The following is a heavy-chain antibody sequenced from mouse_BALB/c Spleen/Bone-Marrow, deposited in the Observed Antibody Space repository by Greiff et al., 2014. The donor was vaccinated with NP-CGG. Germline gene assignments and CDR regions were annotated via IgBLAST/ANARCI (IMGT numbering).Heavy chain of an antibody. CDR2: ISTYYGDA. Sequence: QVQLQQPGAELVRPGVSVKISCKGSGYTFTDYAMHWVKQSHAKSLEWIGVISTYYGDASYNQKFKGKATMTVDKSSSTAYMELAGLTSEDSAIYYCARWRYYGSSYVSYYAMDYWGQGTSVTVSS. CDR1: GYTFTDYA. D-gene: IGHD1-1*01. J-gene: IGHJ4*01. V-gene: IGHV1S137*01. CDR3: ARWRYYGSSYVSYYAMDY.